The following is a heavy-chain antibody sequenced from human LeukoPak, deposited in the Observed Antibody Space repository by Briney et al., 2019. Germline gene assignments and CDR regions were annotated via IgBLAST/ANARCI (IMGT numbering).Heavy chain of an antibody. V-gene: IGHV5-51*01. CDR3: AKYSSGYPYPDY. CDR1: GYSFTNYW. Sequence: KSGGSPRLSCKGSGYSFTNYWIAWVRQMPGKGLEWMGIIYPTDSDTTYTPSFQGQVTISADKSISTAYLQWNTLQASDTAMYYCAKYSSGYPYPDYWGQGTLVTVSS. D-gene: IGHD3-22*01. CDR2: IYPTDSDT. J-gene: IGHJ4*02.